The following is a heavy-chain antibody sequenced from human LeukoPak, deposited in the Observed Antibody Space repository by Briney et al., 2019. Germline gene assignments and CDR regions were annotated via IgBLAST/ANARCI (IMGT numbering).Heavy chain of an antibody. CDR3: ARSSYSSSWLKATYYLDY. Sequence: SETLSLTCTVSGYSISSGYYWGWIRQPPGKGLEWIGSIYHSGSTYYNPSLKGRVTISVDTSKNQFSLKLSSVTAADTAVYYCARSSYSSSWLKATYYLDYWGQGTLVTVSS. CDR1: GYSISSGYY. D-gene: IGHD6-13*01. V-gene: IGHV4-38-2*02. CDR2: IYHSGST. J-gene: IGHJ4*02.